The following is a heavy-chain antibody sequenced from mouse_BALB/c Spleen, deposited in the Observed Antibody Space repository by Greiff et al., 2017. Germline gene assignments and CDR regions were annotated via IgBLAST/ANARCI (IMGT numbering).Heavy chain of an antibody. CDR1: GYTFSSYW. Sequence: QVQLQQSGAELMKPGASVKISCKATGYTFSSYWIEWVKQRPGHGLEWIGEILPGSGSTNYNEKFKGKATFTADTSSNTAYMQLSSLTSDDSAVYYCARKGLGVLRLHAMDYWGQGTSVTVSS. D-gene: IGHD1-2*01. CDR3: ARKGLGVLRLHAMDY. J-gene: IGHJ4*01. V-gene: IGHV1-9*01. CDR2: ILPGSGST.